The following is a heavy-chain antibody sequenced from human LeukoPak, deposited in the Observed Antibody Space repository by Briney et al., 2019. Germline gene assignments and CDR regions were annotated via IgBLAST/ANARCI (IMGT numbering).Heavy chain of an antibody. CDR3: ARDGGYSSSWTPFDY. V-gene: IGHV3-48*01. Sequence: GGSLRLSCAASGFTFSSYSMNWVRQAPGKGLEWVSYISSSSSTIYYADSAKGRFTISRDNAKNSLYLQMNSLRAEDTAVYYCARDGGYSSSWTPFDYWGQGTLVTVSS. J-gene: IGHJ4*02. CDR1: GFTFSSYS. D-gene: IGHD6-13*01. CDR2: ISSSSSTI.